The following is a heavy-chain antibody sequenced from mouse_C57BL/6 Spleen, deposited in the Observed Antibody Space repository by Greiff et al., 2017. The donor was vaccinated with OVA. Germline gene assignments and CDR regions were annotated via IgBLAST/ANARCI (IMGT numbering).Heavy chain of an antibody. CDR3: TRGGWDYFDY. CDR2: IRNKANNHAT. D-gene: IGHD3-3*01. CDR1: GFTFSDAW. J-gene: IGHJ2*01. Sequence: EVQLQESGGGLVQPGGSMKLSCAASGFTFSDAWMDWVRQSPEKGLEWVAEIRNKANNHATYYAESVKGRFTISRDDSKSSVYLQMNSLRAEDTGIYYCTRGGWDYFDYWGQGTTLTVSS. V-gene: IGHV6-6*01.